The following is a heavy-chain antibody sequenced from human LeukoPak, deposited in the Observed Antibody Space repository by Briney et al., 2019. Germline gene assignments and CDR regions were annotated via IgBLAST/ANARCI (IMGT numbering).Heavy chain of an antibody. J-gene: IGHJ6*04. CDR3: ARSNITMVRGVIIPYYYYYGMDV. Sequence: GESLMISCKGSGYSFASYWISWVRQMPGKGLEWMGRIDPSDSYTNYSPSFQGHVTISADKSISTAYLQWSSLKASDTAMYYCARSNITMVRGVIIPYYYYYGMDVWGKGTTVTVSS. V-gene: IGHV5-10-1*01. D-gene: IGHD3-10*01. CDR2: IDPSDSYT. CDR1: GYSFASYW.